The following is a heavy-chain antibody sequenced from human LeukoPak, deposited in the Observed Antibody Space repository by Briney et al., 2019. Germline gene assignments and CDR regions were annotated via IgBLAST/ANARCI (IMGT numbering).Heavy chain of an antibody. V-gene: IGHV3-33*01. Sequence: GGSLRLSCAASGFTFSSYGMHWVRQAPGKGLEWVAAIWYDGSNKYYADSVKGRFTISRDNSKNTLYLQMNSLRAEDTAVYYCARDSYYYDSSGYYYIDYWGQGTLVTVSS. CDR3: ARDSYYYDSSGYYYIDY. CDR2: IWYDGSNK. D-gene: IGHD3-22*01. J-gene: IGHJ4*02. CDR1: GFTFSSYG.